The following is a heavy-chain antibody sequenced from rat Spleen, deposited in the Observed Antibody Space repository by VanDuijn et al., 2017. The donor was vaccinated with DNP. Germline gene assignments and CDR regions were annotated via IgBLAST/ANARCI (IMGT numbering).Heavy chain of an antibody. D-gene: IGHD2-1*01. CDR2: ISSGGTT. CDR1: GFSLTSYG. CDR3: ARPYY. V-gene: IGHV2S12*01. J-gene: IGHJ2*01. Sequence: QVQLKESGPGLVQPSQTLSLTCTVSGFSLTSYGVSWVRQPPGKGLEWIAAISSGGTTYYNSALQSRLSISRDTSKSQVFLKMNSLQTEDTAMYFCARPYYWGQGVMVTVSS.